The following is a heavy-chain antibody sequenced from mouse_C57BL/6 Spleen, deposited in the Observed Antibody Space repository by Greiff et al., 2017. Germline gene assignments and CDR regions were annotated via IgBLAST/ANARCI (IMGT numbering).Heavy chain of an antibody. CDR2: INPSNGGT. V-gene: IGHV1-53*01. CDR3: AREGYYDSPWFAY. D-gene: IGHD2-4*01. CDR1: GYTFTSYW. J-gene: IGHJ3*01. Sequence: VQLQQPGTELVKPGASVKLSCKASGYTFTSYWMHWVKQRPGQGLEWIGNINPSNGGTNYNEKFKSKATLTVDKSSSTAYMQLSSLTSEDSAVYYGAREGYYDSPWFAYWGQGTLVTVSA.